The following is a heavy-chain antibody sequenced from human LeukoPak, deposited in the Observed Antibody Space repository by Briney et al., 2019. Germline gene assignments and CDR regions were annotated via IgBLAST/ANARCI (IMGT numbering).Heavy chain of an antibody. CDR2: IIPIFGTA. CDR3: ARVSVVVVAASLNYFDY. CDR1: GGTFSSYA. D-gene: IGHD2-15*01. Sequence: SVKVSCKASGGTFSSYAISWVRQAPGQGLEWMGGIIPIFGTANYAQKFQGRVTITTDESTSTAYMELRSLRSDDTAVYYCARVSVVVVAASLNYFDYWGQGTLVTVSS. J-gene: IGHJ4*02. V-gene: IGHV1-69*05.